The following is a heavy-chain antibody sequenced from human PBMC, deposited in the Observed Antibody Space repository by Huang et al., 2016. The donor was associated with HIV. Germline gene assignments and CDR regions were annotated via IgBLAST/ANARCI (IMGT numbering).Heavy chain of an antibody. CDR2: ICYKGST. V-gene: IGHV4-39*01. CDR1: GGSIRSSDCH. J-gene: IGHJ6*03. D-gene: IGHD3-10*01. Sequence: QLLLQESGPGLVKPSEALALTCAVSGGSIRSSDCHWGWIRQPPGKGLEWIGSICYKGSTHYSPALKSRVTMAVDTSKNLCFLNLTSMTAADTAVYYGARHREGPVAYYSGWGSHLNYMDVWGRGRTVVVSS. CDR3: ARHREGPVAYYSGWGSHLNYMDV.